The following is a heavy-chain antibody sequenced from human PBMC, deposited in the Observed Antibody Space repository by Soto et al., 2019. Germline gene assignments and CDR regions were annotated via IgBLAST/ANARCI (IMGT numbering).Heavy chain of an antibody. J-gene: IGHJ6*02. CDR1: GGSISSSSYY. Sequence: SETLSLTCTVSGGSISSSSYYWGWIRQPPGKGLEWIGSIYYSGSTYYNPSLKSRVTISVDTSKNQFSLKLSSVTAADTAVYYCATSRKYYYGSGSYDYYYYGMDVWGQGTTVTVSS. D-gene: IGHD3-10*01. CDR2: IYYSGST. V-gene: IGHV4-39*07. CDR3: ATSRKYYYGSGSYDYYYYGMDV.